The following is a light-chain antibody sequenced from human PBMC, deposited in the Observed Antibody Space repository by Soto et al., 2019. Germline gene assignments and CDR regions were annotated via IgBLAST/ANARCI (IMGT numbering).Light chain of an antibody. J-gene: IGKJ5*01. CDR3: QQRRYWLIP. CDR2: VAS. V-gene: IGKV3D-20*02. Sequence: EIVATQSPGTLSLPTGERATLSCRASQTVSSSYLAWYRQKPGQAPRLLIYVASNRATGIPARFSGSGSGTDFTLTISSLEPEDFTGYCSQQRRYWLIPFCQGTRLEIK. CDR1: QTVSSSY.